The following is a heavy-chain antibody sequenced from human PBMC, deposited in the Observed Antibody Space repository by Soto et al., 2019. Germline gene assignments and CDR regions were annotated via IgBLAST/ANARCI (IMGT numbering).Heavy chain of an antibody. D-gene: IGHD6-13*01. CDR2: INPNSGGT. J-gene: IGHJ6*03. CDR3: ARDLTGVYRQLGGYYYMDV. Sequence: ASVKVSCKASGYTFTGYYMHWVRQAPGQGLEWMGWINPNSGGTNYAQKFQGWVTMTRDTSISTAYMELSRLRSDDTAVYYCARDLTGVYRQLGGYYYMDVWGKGTTVTVSS. CDR1: GYTFTGYY. V-gene: IGHV1-2*04.